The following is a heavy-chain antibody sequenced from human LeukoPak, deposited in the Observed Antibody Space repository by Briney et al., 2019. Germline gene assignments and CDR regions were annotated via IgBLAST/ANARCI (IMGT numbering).Heavy chain of an antibody. V-gene: IGHV4-59*12. CDR1: GGSISSYY. CDR2: IYYSGST. J-gene: IGHJ4*02. D-gene: IGHD3-16*01. CDR3: ARGKGDFDY. Sequence: SETLSLACTVSGGSISSYYWSWIRQPPGKGLEWIGYIYYSGSTNYNPSLKSRVTISVDTSKNQFSLKLSSVTAADTAVYYCARGKGDFDYWGQGTLVTVSS.